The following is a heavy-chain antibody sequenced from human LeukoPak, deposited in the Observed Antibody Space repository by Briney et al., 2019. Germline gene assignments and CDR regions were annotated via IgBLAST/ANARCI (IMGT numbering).Heavy chain of an antibody. V-gene: IGHV1-69*13. CDR1: GGTFSSYA. CDR2: IIPIFGTA. D-gene: IGHD4-17*01. CDR3: ATGATVTSLLDP. J-gene: IGHJ5*02. Sequence: ASVKVSCKASGGTFSSYAISWVRQAPGQGLEWMGGIIPIFGTANYAQKFHGRVTITADESTSTAYMELSSLRSEDTAVYYCATGATVTSLLDPWGQGTLVTVSS.